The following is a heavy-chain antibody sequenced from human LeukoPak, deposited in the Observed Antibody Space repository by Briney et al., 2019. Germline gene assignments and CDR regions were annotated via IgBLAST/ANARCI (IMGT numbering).Heavy chain of an antibody. CDR2: IYYSGST. D-gene: IGHD3-3*01. CDR1: GGSISSGSYY. J-gene: IGHJ4*02. V-gene: IGHV4-61*01. Sequence: SETLSLTCTVSGGSISSGSYYWSWIRQPPGKGLEWIGYIYYSGSTNYNPSLKSRVTISVDTSKNQFSLKLSSVTAADTAVYYCAGAYDFWSGSDYWGQGTLVTVSS. CDR3: AGAYDFWSGSDY.